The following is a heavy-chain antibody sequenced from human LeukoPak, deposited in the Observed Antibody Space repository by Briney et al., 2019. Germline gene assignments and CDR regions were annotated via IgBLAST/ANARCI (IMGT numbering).Heavy chain of an antibody. Sequence: TSETLSLTCTVSGGSISSYYWSWIRQPPGKGLEWIGYIYYSGSTNYNPSLKSRVTISVDTSKNQFSLKLSSVTAADTAVYYCARGVVPAAIPDNWFDPWGQGTLVTVSS. CDR1: GGSISSYY. J-gene: IGHJ5*02. D-gene: IGHD2-2*02. V-gene: IGHV4-59*08. CDR2: IYYSGST. CDR3: ARGVVPAAIPDNWFDP.